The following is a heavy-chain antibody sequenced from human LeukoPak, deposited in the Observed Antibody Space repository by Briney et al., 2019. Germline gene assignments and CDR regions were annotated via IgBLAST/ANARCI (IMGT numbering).Heavy chain of an antibody. D-gene: IGHD3-3*01. J-gene: IGHJ3*02. Sequence: GGSLRLSCAASGFTFSSYSMNWVRQAPGKGLEWVSSISSSSSYIYYADSVKGRFTISRDNAKNSLYLQMNSLRAEDTAVYYCARGFGKYYDPRNRGVFDIWGQGTMVTVS. CDR1: GFTFSSYS. CDR2: ISSSSSYI. CDR3: ARGFGKYYDPRNRGVFDI. V-gene: IGHV3-21*01.